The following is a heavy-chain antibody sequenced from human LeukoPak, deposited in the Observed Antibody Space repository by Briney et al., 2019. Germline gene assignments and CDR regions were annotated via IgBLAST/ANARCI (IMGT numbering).Heavy chain of an antibody. Sequence: GGSLRLSCEASGFTFSAYAMSWVRQAPGKGLEWVSAISGSGGSTYYADSVKGRFTISRDNSKNTLYLQMNSLRAEDTAVYYCAKVSRGKRLSIYSGSYESFDYWGQGTLVTVSS. CDR3: AKVSRGKRLSIYSGSYESFDY. J-gene: IGHJ4*02. D-gene: IGHD1-26*01. CDR1: GFTFSAYA. CDR2: ISGSGGST. V-gene: IGHV3-23*01.